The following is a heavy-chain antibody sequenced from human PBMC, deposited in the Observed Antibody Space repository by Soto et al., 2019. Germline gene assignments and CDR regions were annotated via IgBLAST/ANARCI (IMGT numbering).Heavy chain of an antibody. V-gene: IGHV1-69*12. D-gene: IGHD3-16*01. CDR3: ARSYAFTRDYYYYGMDV. Sequence: QVQLVQSGAEVKKPGSSGKVSCKASGGTFSSYAISWVRQAPGQGLEWMGGIIPIFGTANYAQKFQGRVTITADESTSTAYMELSSLRSEDTAVYYCARSYAFTRDYYYYGMDVWGQGTTVTVSS. CDR2: IIPIFGTA. CDR1: GGTFSSYA. J-gene: IGHJ6*02.